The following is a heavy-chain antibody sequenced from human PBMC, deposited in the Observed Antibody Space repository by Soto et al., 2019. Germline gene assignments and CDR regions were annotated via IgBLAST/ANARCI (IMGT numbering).Heavy chain of an antibody. CDR1: GYTFTSYA. CDR2: INAGNGNT. J-gene: IGHJ5*02. CDR3: ARDLFIAAAGNNWFDP. D-gene: IGHD6-13*01. Sequence: ASVKVSCKASGYTFTSYAMHWVRQAPGQRLEWMGWINAGNGNTKYSQKFQGRVTITRDTSTSTAYMELSSLRSEDTAVYYCARDLFIAAAGNNWFDPWGQGTLVTVSS. V-gene: IGHV1-3*01.